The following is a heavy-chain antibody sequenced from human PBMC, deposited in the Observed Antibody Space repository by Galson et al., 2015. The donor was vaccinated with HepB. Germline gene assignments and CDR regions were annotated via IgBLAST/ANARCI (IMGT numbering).Heavy chain of an antibody. CDR1: GYTFTSYG. CDR3: ARADYYGSGSYYVDP. J-gene: IGHJ5*02. CDR2: ISAYNGNT. Sequence: SVKVSCKASGYTFTSYGISWVRQAPGQGLEWMGWISAYNGNTNYAQKLQGRVTMTTDTSTSTAYMELRSLRSDDTAVYYCARADYYGSGSYYVDPWGQGTLVTVSS. D-gene: IGHD3-10*01. V-gene: IGHV1-18*01.